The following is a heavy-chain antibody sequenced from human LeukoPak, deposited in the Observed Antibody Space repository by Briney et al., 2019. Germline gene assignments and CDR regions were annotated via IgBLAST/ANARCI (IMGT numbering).Heavy chain of an antibody. CDR2: ISYDGSNK. CDR1: GFTFSSYG. D-gene: IGHD3-22*01. J-gene: IGHJ5*02. Sequence: HPGGSLRLSCAASGFTFSSYGMHWVRQAPGKGLEWVAVISYDGSNKYYADSVKGRFTISRDNSKNTLYLQMNSLRAEDTAVYYCAKAGVYYDSSGYRGPGWFDLWGQGTLVTVSS. V-gene: IGHV3-30*18. CDR3: AKAGVYYDSSGYRGPGWFDL.